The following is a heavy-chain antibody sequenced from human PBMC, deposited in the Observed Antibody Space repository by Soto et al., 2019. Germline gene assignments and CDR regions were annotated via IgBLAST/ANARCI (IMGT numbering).Heavy chain of an antibody. J-gene: IGHJ4*02. CDR2: VSGSGGST. V-gene: IGHV3-23*01. CDR1: GFTFSSYA. D-gene: IGHD6-13*01. CDR3: AYSSTPFDY. Sequence: GGSLRLSCAASGFTFSSYAMSGVRQAPGKGLEWVSAVSGSGGSTYYADSVKGRFTISRDNSKDTLYLQMNSLRAEDTAVYYCAYSSTPFDYWGQGTLVTVSS.